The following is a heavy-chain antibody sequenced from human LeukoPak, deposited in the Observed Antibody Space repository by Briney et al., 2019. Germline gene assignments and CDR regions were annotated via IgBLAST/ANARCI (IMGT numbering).Heavy chain of an antibody. Sequence: ASGKVSCKASGYTFTDYYLHWVRQAPGQGLEWMGWINPNSGGTNYAQKFHGRVTMTRDTSIGTAYMALKWLTSDDTAVYYCTRGNRNNWINPFDYWGQGTLVTVSS. CDR2: INPNSGGT. J-gene: IGHJ4*02. CDR1: GYTFTDYY. V-gene: IGHV1-2*02. CDR3: TRGNRNNWINPFDY. D-gene: IGHD1-1*01.